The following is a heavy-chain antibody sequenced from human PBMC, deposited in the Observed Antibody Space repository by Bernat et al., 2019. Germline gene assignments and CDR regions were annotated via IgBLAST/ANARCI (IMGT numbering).Heavy chain of an antibody. CDR3: TTTLFKTTNY. CDR1: GFTFNQAW. CDR2: IKTTTDGGTS. J-gene: IGHJ4*02. Sequence: EVQLVESGGGLVKPGGSLRLSCAASGFTFNQAWMSWVRQAPGKGLEWVGRIKTTTDGGTSDYAAPVNGRFTISRDDSKNTQYLQMNSLKSEDTAVYYCTTTLFKTTNYWGQGTLVTVS. V-gene: IGHV3-15*01. D-gene: IGHD1-1*01.